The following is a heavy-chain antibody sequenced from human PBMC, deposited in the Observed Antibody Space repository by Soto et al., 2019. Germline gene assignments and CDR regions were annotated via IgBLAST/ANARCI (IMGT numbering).Heavy chain of an antibody. CDR2: IYYSGST. D-gene: IGHD3-22*01. Sequence: SETLSLTCTVSGGSVSSGSDYWSWIRQPPGKGLEWIGYIYYSGSTNYNPSLKSRVTISVDTSKNQFSLKLSSVTAADTAVYYCARSHYNDSSNFDYRGQGTLVTVSS. CDR3: ARSHYNDSSNFDY. CDR1: GGSVSSGSDY. J-gene: IGHJ4*02. V-gene: IGHV4-61*01.